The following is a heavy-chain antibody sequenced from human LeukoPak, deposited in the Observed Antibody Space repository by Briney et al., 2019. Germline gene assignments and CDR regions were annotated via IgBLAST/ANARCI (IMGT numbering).Heavy chain of an antibody. Sequence: GESLQISCQGSGYRFSNYWIAWVRQMPGKGLEWMGLIYPGDSDTRYSPSFQGQVTFSADKSISTAYLQWSSLKASDTAMYYCATSYGGSHFDYWGQGTLVTVSS. CDR2: IYPGDSDT. CDR3: ATSYGGSHFDY. J-gene: IGHJ4*02. CDR1: GYRFSNYW. D-gene: IGHD2-15*01. V-gene: IGHV5-51*01.